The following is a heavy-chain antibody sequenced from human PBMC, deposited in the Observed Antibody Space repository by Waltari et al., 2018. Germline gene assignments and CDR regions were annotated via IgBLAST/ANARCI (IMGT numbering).Heavy chain of an antibody. D-gene: IGHD6-13*01. J-gene: IGHJ4*02. CDR1: GFTFSSYA. Sequence: EVQLLESGGGLVQPGGSLRLSCAASGFTFSSYAMSWVRQAPGKGLEWVSAISGSGGSTYYADSVKGRFTSSRDNSKNTLYLQMNSLRAEDTAVDYCAKDFDAYSSSWYIGYWGQGTLVTVSS. CDR2: ISGSGGST. CDR3: AKDFDAYSSSWYIGY. V-gene: IGHV3-23*01.